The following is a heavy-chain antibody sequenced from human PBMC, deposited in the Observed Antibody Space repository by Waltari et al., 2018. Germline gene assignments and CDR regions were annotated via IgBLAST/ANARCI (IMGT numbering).Heavy chain of an antibody. V-gene: IGHV3-13*01. CDR2: VGSGGDT. CDR3: ARVGDKSLNYGLDV. Sequence: EVQLVESGGGLVQPGGSLGLSCAASGFILSTHDMHWVRQATGKGLEWVSGVGSGGDTYYLDSVKGRFSISRENAKNSLYLQMDSLRAGDTAVYYCARVGDKSLNYGLDVWGQGTTVTVSS. D-gene: IGHD2-21*01. CDR1: GFILSTHD. J-gene: IGHJ6*02.